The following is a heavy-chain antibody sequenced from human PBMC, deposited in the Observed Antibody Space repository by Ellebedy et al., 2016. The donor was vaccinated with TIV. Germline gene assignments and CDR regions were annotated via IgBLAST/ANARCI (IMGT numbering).Heavy chain of an antibody. J-gene: IGHJ4*02. CDR2: ISAYNGNT. V-gene: IGHV1-18*04. CDR1: GYTFTNYG. CDR3: ARDVPGYSVGWHGDH. D-gene: IGHD6-19*01. Sequence: ASVKVSCXASGYTFTNYGITWVRQAPGQGLEWMGWISAYNGNTNNAQKFQGRVTMTTDTSTSTAYMELRSLRSDDTAVYYCARDVPGYSVGWHGDHWGQGTLVTVSS.